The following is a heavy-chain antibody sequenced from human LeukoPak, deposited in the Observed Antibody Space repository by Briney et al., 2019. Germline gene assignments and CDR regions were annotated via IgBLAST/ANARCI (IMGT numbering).Heavy chain of an antibody. D-gene: IGHD5-18*01. Sequence: SVKVSCKASGGTFSSYAISWVRQAPGQGLEWMGRIIPIFGTANYAQKFQGRVTITRNTSISTAYMELSSLRSEDTAVYYCARGQGGYSYKDAFDIWGQGTMVTVSS. CDR1: GGTFSSYA. CDR3: ARGQGGYSYKDAFDI. V-gene: IGHV1-69*05. J-gene: IGHJ3*02. CDR2: IIPIFGTA.